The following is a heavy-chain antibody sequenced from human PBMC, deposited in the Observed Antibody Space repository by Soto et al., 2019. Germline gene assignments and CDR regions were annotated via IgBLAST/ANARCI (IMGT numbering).Heavy chain of an antibody. V-gene: IGHV3-30*18. D-gene: IGHD5-18*01. CDR3: AKEPKIQLWLHCFDY. CDR1: GFTFSNYG. J-gene: IGHJ4*02. CDR2: ISHDGSNT. Sequence: VQLVQSGGNVVQPGRSLRLSCAASGFTFSNYGMHWVRQAPGKGLEWLAFISHDGSNTYYADSVKGRFTISRDNSKNTLYLQMNSLRAEDTAVFYCAKEPKIQLWLHCFDYWGQGTRVTVSS.